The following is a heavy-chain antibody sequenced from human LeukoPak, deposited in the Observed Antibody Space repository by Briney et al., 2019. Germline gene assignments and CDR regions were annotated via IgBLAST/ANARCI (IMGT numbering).Heavy chain of an antibody. V-gene: IGHV4-59*08. CDR1: GDSISNYY. Sequence: PSETLSLTCTVSGDSISNYYWSWIRQPPGKGLEWIGSFYNSGSTKYNPSLKSRVTISADTSKNQFSLKLSSVTAADTAVYYCARSWNDDGWWFDPWGQGTLVTVSS. CDR3: ARSWNDDGWWFDP. D-gene: IGHD1-1*01. CDR2: FYNSGST. J-gene: IGHJ5*02.